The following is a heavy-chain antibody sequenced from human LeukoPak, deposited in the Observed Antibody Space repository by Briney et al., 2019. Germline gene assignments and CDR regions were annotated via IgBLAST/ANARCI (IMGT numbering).Heavy chain of an antibody. CDR1: GGTFGSYA. D-gene: IGHD3-10*02. CDR3: ARDVYYVRMGGNWFDP. J-gene: IGHJ5*02. CDR2: IIPIFGTA. V-gene: IGHV1-69*01. Sequence: SVKVSCKASGGTFGSYAISWVRQAPGQGLEWMGGIIPIFGTANYAQKFQGRVTITADESTSTAYMELSSLRSEDTAVYYCARDVYYVRMGGNWFDPWGQGTLVTVSS.